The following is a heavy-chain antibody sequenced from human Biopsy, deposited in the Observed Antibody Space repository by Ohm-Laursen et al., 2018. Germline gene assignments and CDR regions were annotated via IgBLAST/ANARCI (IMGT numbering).Heavy chain of an antibody. CDR3: TGDSGGLGDY. CDR1: GFTFSSYW. V-gene: IGHV3-74*03. Sequence: SLRLSCAASGFTFSSYWMHWVRQAPGKGLVWVARINSDRSYTTNVDSVKGRFTISRDSSKNTLYLQMNSLRVEDTAVYYCTGDSGGLGDYWGQGTLVTVSS. CDR2: INSDRSYT. J-gene: IGHJ4*02. D-gene: IGHD2-8*02.